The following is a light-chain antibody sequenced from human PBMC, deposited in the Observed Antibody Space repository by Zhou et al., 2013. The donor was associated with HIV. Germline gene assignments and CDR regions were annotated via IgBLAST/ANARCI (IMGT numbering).Light chain of an antibody. J-gene: IGKJ1*01. Sequence: DVQMTQSPSTLSASVGDRVTITCRASQSISTWLAWYQQKPGKAPNLLIYKASSLESGVPSRFSGSGSGTDFTLTISSLQPEDFATYYCQQYTTIPWTFGPGTKVEVK. CDR3: QQYTTIPWT. V-gene: IGKV1-5*03. CDR1: QSISTW. CDR2: KAS.